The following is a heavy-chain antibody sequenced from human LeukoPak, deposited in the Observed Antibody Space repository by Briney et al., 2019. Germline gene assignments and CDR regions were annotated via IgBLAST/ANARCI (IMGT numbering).Heavy chain of an antibody. CDR1: GGSISSGSYY. CDR3: ARDYDY. D-gene: IGHD3-3*01. J-gene: IGHJ4*02. CDR2: IYTSGST. V-gene: IGHV4-61*02. Sequence: SETLSLTCTVSGGSISSGSYYWSWIRQPAGKGLEWIGRIYTSGSTNYNPSLKSRVTISVDTSKNQFSLKLSSVTAADTAVYYCARDYDYWGQGTLVTVSS.